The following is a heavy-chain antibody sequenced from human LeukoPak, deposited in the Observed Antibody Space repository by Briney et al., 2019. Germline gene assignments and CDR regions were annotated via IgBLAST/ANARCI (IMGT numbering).Heavy chain of an antibody. CDR1: GGPTSGYY. V-gene: IGHV4-59*01. Sequence: PSETLSLTCSVSGGPTSGYYWSWIRQPPGKGLEYIGYVYYSGSTNYNPSLKSRVAMSLDTSRDQFSLKLTSVTPADTAVYYCAREAQGRSFPLYYFDYWGQGILVTV. CDR3: AREAQGRSFPLYYFDY. D-gene: IGHD2-8*01. J-gene: IGHJ4*02. CDR2: VYYSGST.